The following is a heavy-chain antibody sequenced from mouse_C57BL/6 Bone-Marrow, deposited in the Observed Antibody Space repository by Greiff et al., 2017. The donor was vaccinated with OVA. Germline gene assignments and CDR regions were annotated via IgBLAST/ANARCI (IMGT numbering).Heavy chain of an antibody. CDR3: ARERGGYYGTWACLAY. CDR1: GYTFTSYW. Sequence: QVQLKQPGAELVKPGASVKMSCKASGYTFTSYWITWVKQRPGQGLEWIGDIYPGSGSTNYNEKFKSKATLTVDPSTSTDYMQLSRLTSEDSAVYYCARERGGYYGTWACLAYWGQGTLVTVSA. D-gene: IGHD2-1*01. CDR2: IYPGSGST. V-gene: IGHV1-55*01. J-gene: IGHJ3*01.